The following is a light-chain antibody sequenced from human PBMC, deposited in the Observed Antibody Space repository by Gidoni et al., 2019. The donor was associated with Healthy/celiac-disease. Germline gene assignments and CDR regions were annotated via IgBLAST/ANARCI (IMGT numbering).Light chain of an antibody. Sequence: EIVMTQSPATLSVSPGERATLSCRASQSVSSKLAWYQQKPGQAPRLLIYGASIRATGIPARFSGSGSGTEFTLTISGLQSADFAVYYCQQYSNCPPYPFGQGTKLEIK. J-gene: IGKJ2*01. CDR3: QQYSNCPPYP. CDR1: QSVSSK. CDR2: GAS. V-gene: IGKV3D-15*01.